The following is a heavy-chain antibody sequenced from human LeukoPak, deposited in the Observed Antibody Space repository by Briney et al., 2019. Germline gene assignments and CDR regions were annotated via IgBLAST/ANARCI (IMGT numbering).Heavy chain of an antibody. D-gene: IGHD2/OR15-2a*01. V-gene: IGHV4-59*01. CDR2: IYYSGST. CDR3: APFLRGYFDY. Sequence: SVTLSLTCTVSGGSISSYYWSWIRQPPGKGLEWIGYIYYSGSTNYNPSLKSRVTISVDTSKNQFSLKLSSVTAADTAVYYCAPFLRGYFDYWGQGTLVTVSS. CDR1: GGSISSYY. J-gene: IGHJ4*02.